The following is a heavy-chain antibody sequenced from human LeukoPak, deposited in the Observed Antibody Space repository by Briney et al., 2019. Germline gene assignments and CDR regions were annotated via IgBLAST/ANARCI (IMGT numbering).Heavy chain of an antibody. V-gene: IGHV3-21*01. J-gene: IGHJ4*02. D-gene: IGHD6-13*01. CDR1: GFTFSSYC. CDR2: ISSSSSYT. Sequence: GSLRLYCAASGFTFSSYCMNWVRQAPGKGVEWVSSISSSSSYTYYADSVKGRFTISRDNAKNSLYLQMYSLRAEDTAVYYCTRDGIAAADICYWGQGTLVTVSS. CDR3: TRDGIAAADICY.